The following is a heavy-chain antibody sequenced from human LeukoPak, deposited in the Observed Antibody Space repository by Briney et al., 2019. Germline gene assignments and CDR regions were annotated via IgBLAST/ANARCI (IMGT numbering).Heavy chain of an antibody. V-gene: IGHV3-11*01. CDR2: ISSSGNTI. CDR1: GFTVSSTY. Sequence: GGSLRLSCAASGFTVSSTYMSWIRQAPGKGLEWVSYISSSGNTIYYADSVKGRFTISRDNVKNSLYLQMNSLRAEDTAVYYCAREDRSGLDPRLDYWGQGTLVTVSS. J-gene: IGHJ4*02. D-gene: IGHD3-22*01. CDR3: AREDRSGLDPRLDY.